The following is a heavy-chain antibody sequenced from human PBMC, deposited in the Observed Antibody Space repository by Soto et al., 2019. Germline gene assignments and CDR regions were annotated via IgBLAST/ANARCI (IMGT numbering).Heavy chain of an antibody. CDR1: GFTFSTSA. V-gene: IGHV3-23*01. D-gene: IGHD1-20*01. Sequence: GGSLRLSCAASGFTFSTSAMSWVRQAPGKGLEWVSAISDSVSSTYYADSVKGRFIISRDNSKNTLYLQMNSLRAEDTALYYCARYHDNWNTADDFHIWGQGTMVTV. J-gene: IGHJ3*02. CDR2: ISDSVSST. CDR3: ARYHDNWNTADDFHI.